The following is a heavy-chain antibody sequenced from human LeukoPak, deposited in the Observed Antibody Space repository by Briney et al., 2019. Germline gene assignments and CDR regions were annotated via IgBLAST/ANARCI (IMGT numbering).Heavy chain of an antibody. CDR2: MSYSGST. V-gene: IGHV4-61*01. J-gene: IGHJ4*02. D-gene: IGHD1-26*01. CDR1: GDSVSSDYY. CDR3: ARLRLGATDFDY. Sequence: PSETLSLTCTVSGDSVSSDYYWSWIRQPPGKGLEWIGYMSYSGSTNYNPSLKTRVTISVDTSKNQFSLRLSSVAAADTAVYHCARLRLGATDFDYWGQGTLVTVSS.